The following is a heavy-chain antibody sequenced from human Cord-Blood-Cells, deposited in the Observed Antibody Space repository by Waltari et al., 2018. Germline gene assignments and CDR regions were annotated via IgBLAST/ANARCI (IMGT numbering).Heavy chain of an antibody. CDR2: ISAYYGNT. CDR1: GYTFTSYG. V-gene: IGHV1-18*04. Sequence: QVQLVQSGAEVKKPGASVKVSCKASGYTFTSYGISWVRQAPGQGLEWMGWISAYYGNTNYAQKLQGRVTMTTDTSTSTAYMELRSLRSDDTAVYYWASWNSSSRSERVPYWFDPWGQGTLVTVSS. J-gene: IGHJ5*02. CDR3: ASWNSSSRSERVPYWFDP. D-gene: IGHD6-6*01.